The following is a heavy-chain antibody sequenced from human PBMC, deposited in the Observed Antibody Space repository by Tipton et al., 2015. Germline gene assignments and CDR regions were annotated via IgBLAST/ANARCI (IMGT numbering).Heavy chain of an antibody. CDR3: ARGGSGDIVIIPAATWFDP. Sequence: LRLSCSVSGDSISSYYWSWIRQPPGKGLEWIGDIYYSGSTKYNPSLKSRVTISLDTSKNQFSLQLRSVTAADTAVYYCARGGSGDIVIIPAATWFDPWGQGTLVTVSS. CDR1: GDSISSYY. V-gene: IGHV4-59*12. CDR2: IYYSGST. D-gene: IGHD2-2*01. J-gene: IGHJ5*02.